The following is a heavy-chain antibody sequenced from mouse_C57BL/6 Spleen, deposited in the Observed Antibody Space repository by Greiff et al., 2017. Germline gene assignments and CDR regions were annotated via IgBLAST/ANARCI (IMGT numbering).Heavy chain of an antibody. CDR2: ISSGGDYI. CDR1: GFTFSSYA. V-gene: IGHV5-9-1*02. J-gene: IGHJ4*01. Sequence: EVQLVESGEGLVKPGGSLKLSCAASGFTFSSYALSWVRQTPEKRLEWFAYISSGGDYIYYADTVKGRFTISRDNARNTLYLQMSSLKSEDTAMYYCTRDSGYGAMDYWGQGTSVTVSS. CDR3: TRDSGYGAMDY. D-gene: IGHD1-3*01.